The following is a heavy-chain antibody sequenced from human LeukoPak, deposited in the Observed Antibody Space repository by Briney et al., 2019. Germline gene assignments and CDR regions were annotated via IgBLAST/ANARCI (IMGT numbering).Heavy chain of an antibody. CDR2: ISGSGGNT. CDR1: GFTFSSYA. J-gene: IGHJ4*02. CDR3: AKPPLRFLEWLFDY. V-gene: IGHV3-23*01. D-gene: IGHD3-3*01. Sequence: GGSLRLSCAASGFTFSSYAMSWVRQAAGKGLEWVSAISGSGGNTYYADSVKGRFTISRDNSKNTLYLQMNSLRAEDTAVYYCAKPPLRFLEWLFDYWGQGTLVTVSS.